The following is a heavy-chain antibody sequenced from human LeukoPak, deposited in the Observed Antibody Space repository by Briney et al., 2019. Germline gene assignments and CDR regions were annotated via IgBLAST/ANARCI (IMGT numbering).Heavy chain of an antibody. V-gene: IGHV3-9*01. Sequence: QPGRSLRLSCAASGFTFDDYAMHWVRQAPGKGLEWVSGISWNSGTLGYADSVKGRFTISRDNAKNSLYLQMDSLRAEDTALYYCAKAFEIKIEWNLSNAFDIWGQGTLVTVSS. CDR1: GFTFDDYA. CDR3: AKAFEIKIEWNLSNAFDI. CDR2: ISWNSGTL. D-gene: IGHD5-12*01. J-gene: IGHJ3*02.